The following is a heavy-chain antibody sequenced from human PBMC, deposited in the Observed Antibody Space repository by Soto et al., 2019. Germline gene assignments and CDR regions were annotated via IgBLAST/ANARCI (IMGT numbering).Heavy chain of an antibody. V-gene: IGHV5-51*01. CDR3: VRPNFGALTHFDF. D-gene: IGHD3-16*01. Sequence: GESLKISCKAIGYTFTNYWIGWVRQTPGKGLEWMGIIFPGDSDTRYNPSFEGQVTVSADESISTAYLQWNTLKASDTAMYYCVRPNFGALTHFDFWGQGTLVTAPQ. CDR1: GYTFTNYW. CDR2: IFPGDSDT. J-gene: IGHJ4*02.